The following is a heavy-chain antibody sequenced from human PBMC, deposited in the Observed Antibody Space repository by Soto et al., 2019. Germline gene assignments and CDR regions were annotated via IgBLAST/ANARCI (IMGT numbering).Heavy chain of an antibody. V-gene: IGHV3-30*18. CDR2: ISYDGSNK. J-gene: IGHJ6*02. Sequence: GGSLRLSCAASGFTFSSYGMHWVRQAPGKGLEWVAVISYDGSNKYYADSVKGRFTISRDNSKNTLYLQMNSLRAEDTAVYYCAKDRGWLRPDYYYYGMDVWGQGTTVTVSS. CDR3: AKDRGWLRPDYYYYGMDV. D-gene: IGHD5-12*01. CDR1: GFTFSSYG.